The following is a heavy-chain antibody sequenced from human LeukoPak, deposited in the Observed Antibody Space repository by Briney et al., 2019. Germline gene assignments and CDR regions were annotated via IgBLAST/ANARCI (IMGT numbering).Heavy chain of an antibody. CDR1: GFTFSSYG. CDR2: IRYDESNK. J-gene: IGHJ4*02. Sequence: GGSLRLSCAASGFTFSSYGMHWVRQAPGKGLEWVAFIRYDESNKYYADSVKGRFTISRDNSKNTLYLQMNSLRAEDTAVYYCARVPIYSVYDWGYWGQGTLVTVSS. CDR3: ARVPIYSVYDWGY. D-gene: IGHD5/OR15-5a*01. V-gene: IGHV3-30*02.